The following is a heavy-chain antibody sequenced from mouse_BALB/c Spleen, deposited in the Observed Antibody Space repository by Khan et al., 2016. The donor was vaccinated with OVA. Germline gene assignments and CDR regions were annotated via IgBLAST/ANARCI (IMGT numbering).Heavy chain of an antibody. CDR3: ASWRLLLRYPDYFDY. Sequence: EVQLVESGPGLLKPSQSLSLTCTVTGYSITSDYAWNWIRQFPENKLEWMSYIPYSGSTTYNPSLRSRISITRDTSTNPSFLQLNSVTTEDTATYYCASWRLLLRYPDYFDYWGQGTTLTVSS. J-gene: IGHJ2*01. CDR1: GYSITSDYA. D-gene: IGHD1-1*01. CDR2: IPYSGST. V-gene: IGHV3-2*02.